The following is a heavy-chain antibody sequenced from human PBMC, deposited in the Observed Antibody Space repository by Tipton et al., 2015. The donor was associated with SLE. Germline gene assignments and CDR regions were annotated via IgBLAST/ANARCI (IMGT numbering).Heavy chain of an antibody. CDR2: INHTGGT. CDR1: GGSFSDYY. V-gene: IGHV4-34*01. D-gene: IGHD1-26*01. CDR3: VRERKYVVRFRELVAPDL. J-gene: IGHJ3*01. Sequence: LRLSCAVYGGSFSDYYWSWIRQTPGEGLEWIGEINHTGGTNYNPSPESRVTMSVDTSKNQFSLKLSSVTAADTAMYYCVRERKYVVRFRELVAPDLWGQGTAITVSS.